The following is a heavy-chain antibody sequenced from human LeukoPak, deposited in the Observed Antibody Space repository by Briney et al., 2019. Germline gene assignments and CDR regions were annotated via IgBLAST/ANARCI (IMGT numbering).Heavy chain of an antibody. Sequence: GGSLRLSCAASGLTVSSHYMSWVRQAPGKGLEWVSVLYSGGSTYYADSVKGRFTISRDNSMNTLYLQMNSLRVEDTAVYYCARRPDYGGTPTFDYWGQGTLVTVSS. CDR2: LYSGGST. J-gene: IGHJ4*02. D-gene: IGHD4-23*01. CDR3: ARRPDYGGTPTFDY. V-gene: IGHV3-66*01. CDR1: GLTVSSHY.